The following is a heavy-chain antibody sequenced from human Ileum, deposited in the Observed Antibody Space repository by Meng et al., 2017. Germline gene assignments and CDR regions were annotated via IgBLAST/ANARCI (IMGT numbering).Heavy chain of an antibody. D-gene: IGHD2-2*02. J-gene: IGHJ4*02. Sequence: QAQLPVSGPGLVEPSEPLSLTCTVSGGSISGSYWSWIRQFPGKGLEWIGYTYYSGTTNSNPTLRGRVTMSVDTSRAKFSLKLTSVTAADTAIYYCARGKAIPDFWGQGTLVTVSS. V-gene: IGHV4-59*08. CDR1: GGSISGSY. CDR2: TYYSGTT. CDR3: ARGKAIPDF.